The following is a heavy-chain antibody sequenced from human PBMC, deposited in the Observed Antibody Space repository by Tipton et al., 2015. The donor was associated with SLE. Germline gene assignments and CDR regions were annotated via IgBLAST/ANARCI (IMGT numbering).Heavy chain of an antibody. CDR2: TYYSGSP. J-gene: IGHJ5*02. V-gene: IGHV4-31*03. D-gene: IGHD3-22*01. CDR3: PIYYHDSTGLHWFDP. CDR1: GGSISSGGYY. Sequence: TLSLTCNVSGGSISSGGYYWSWIRQHPGKGLEWIGYTYYSGSPYYNPSPKGRVTISLDMSKNQFSLRLSSVTAADTAVYYCPIYYHDSTGLHWFDPWGQGTLVTVSS.